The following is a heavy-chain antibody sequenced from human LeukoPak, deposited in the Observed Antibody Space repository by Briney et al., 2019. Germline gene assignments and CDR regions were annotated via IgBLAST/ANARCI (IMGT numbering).Heavy chain of an antibody. CDR3: ARGLWSAHGFGYYFDY. V-gene: IGHV1-3*01. D-gene: IGHD2-2*03. J-gene: IGHJ4*02. Sequence: ASVKVSCKASGYTFSIYAINWVRQAPGQRFEWMGWINAGNGHTKYSQNFQGRVTINRDTSASTVYMDLSSLRSEDTAVYYCARGLWSAHGFGYYFDYWGQGTLVTVSS. CDR2: INAGNGHT. CDR1: GYTFSIYA.